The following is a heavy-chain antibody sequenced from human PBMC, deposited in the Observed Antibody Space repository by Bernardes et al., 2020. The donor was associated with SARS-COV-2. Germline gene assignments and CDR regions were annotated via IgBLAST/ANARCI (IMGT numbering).Heavy chain of an antibody. J-gene: IGHJ4*02. CDR2: IYYSGSA. V-gene: IGHV4-30-4*01. CDR3: VRGGRSCNGGRCERYYFAY. CDR1: GDSIGSGNFY. Sequence: SETLSLTCTVSGDSIGSGNFYWSWVRQTPGKGLEWIGYIYYSGSAYYNPSLKSRATISIDTSNNQFSLNVTSVTAADTAVYFCVRGGRSCNGGRCERYYFAYWVLGALVTVSS. D-gene: IGHD2-15*01.